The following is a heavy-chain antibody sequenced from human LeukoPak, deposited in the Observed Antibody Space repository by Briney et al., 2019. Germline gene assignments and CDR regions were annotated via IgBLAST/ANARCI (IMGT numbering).Heavy chain of an antibody. Sequence: SETLSLTCTVSGGSISSYYCSWIRQPPGKGLEWIGYMYYSGSTNYNPSLKSRVTISVDMPKNQFSLKLSSVTAADTAVYYCVRSSTYHLFDDWGQGTLVTVSS. CDR2: MYYSGST. J-gene: IGHJ4*02. D-gene: IGHD2-15*01. CDR3: VRSSTYHLFDD. V-gene: IGHV4-59*08. CDR1: GGSISSYY.